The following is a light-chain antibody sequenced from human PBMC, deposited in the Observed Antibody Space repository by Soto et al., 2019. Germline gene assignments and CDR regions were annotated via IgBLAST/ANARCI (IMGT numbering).Light chain of an antibody. CDR1: QSVSSN. CDR3: QQHSNWPLT. J-gene: IGKJ4*01. Sequence: EIVLTQSPATLSLSPGERATLSCRASQSVSSNLAWYQQKPGQAPRLLIFDASSRATGIPARFSGSGSGTDFILTISSLEPEDFAVYYCQQHSNWPLTFGGGTKVDI. V-gene: IGKV3-11*01. CDR2: DAS.